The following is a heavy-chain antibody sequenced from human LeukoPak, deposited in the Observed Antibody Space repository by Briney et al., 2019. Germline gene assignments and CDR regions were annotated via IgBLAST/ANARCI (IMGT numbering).Heavy chain of an antibody. V-gene: IGHV4-59*08. CDR3: ARVAAGIGFFQH. J-gene: IGHJ1*01. D-gene: IGHD6-13*01. CDR2: IYYSGST. Sequence: SESLSLTCTVSGGSISSYYWSWIRQPPGKGLEWIGYIYYSGSTNYNPSLKSRVTISVDTSKNQFSLRLSSVTAADTAVYYCARVAAGIGFFQHWGQGTLVTVSS. CDR1: GGSISSYY.